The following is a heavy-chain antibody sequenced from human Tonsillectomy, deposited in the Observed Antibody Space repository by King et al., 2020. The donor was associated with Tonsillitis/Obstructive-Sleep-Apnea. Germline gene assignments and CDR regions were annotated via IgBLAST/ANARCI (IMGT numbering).Heavy chain of an antibody. D-gene: IGHD3-16*01. CDR3: ARGYDYLWGSGDYFDY. V-gene: IGHV3-48*03. J-gene: IGHJ4*02. Sequence: VQLVESGGGMVQPGGSLRLSCAASGFTFSSYEMSWVRQAPGTGPEWVSYMGSSGNDMYYADSVKGRFTISRDNAKNSLYLQMNSLRAEDTAVYYCARGYDYLWGSGDYFDYWGQGTLVTVSS. CDR1: GFTFSSYE. CDR2: MGSSGNDM.